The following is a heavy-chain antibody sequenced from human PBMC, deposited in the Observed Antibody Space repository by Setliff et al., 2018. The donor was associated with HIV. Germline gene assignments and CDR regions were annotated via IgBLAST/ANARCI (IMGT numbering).Heavy chain of an antibody. Sequence: ASVKVSCKASGYTFNSYAINWGRQAPGHGLEWMGGTIPIAARPTYSQSFQGRVTIVADESTKTAYMELSSLKSEDTAMYYCARGFLYGYSRGSFDYWGQGMLVTAPQ. CDR1: GYTFNSYA. J-gene: IGHJ4*02. CDR3: ARGFLYGYSRGSFDY. CDR2: TIPIAARP. V-gene: IGHV1-69*13. D-gene: IGHD4-4*01.